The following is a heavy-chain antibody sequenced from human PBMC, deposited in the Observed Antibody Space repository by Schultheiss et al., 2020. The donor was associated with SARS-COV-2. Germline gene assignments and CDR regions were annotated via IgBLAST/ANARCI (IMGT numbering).Heavy chain of an antibody. CDR3: ARNVYGMDV. V-gene: IGHV4-4*02. Sequence: SETLSLTCAVSGGSISSSNWWSWVRQPPGKGLEWIGYIYYSGSTNYNPSLKSRVTISVDTSKNQFSLKLSSVTAADTAVYYCARNVYGMDVWGQGTTVTVSS. J-gene: IGHJ6*02. CDR1: GGSISSSNW. CDR2: IYYSGST.